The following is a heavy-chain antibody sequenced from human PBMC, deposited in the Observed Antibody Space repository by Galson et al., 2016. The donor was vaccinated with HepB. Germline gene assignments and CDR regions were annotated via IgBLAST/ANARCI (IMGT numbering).Heavy chain of an antibody. V-gene: IGHV3-9*01. CDR3: AKDLGDVTAAAGY. CDR1: GFTYTAYA. D-gene: IGHD6-13*01. CDR2: ILWNSGSI. J-gene: IGHJ4*02. Sequence: SLRLSCAASGFTYTAYAMHWVRQVPGKGLEWVSGILWNSGSIGYADSVRGRFSISRDNAKNSLYLQMNSLRPEDTALYYCAKDLGDVTAAAGYWGQGTLVTVSS.